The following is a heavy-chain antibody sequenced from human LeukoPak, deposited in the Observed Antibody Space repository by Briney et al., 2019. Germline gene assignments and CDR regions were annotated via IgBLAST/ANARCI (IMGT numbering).Heavy chain of an antibody. CDR3: ASSGYDSSVVDY. J-gene: IGHJ4*02. CDR2: IYYSGST. D-gene: IGHD3-22*01. CDR1: GGSISSYY. Sequence: SETLSLTCTVSGGSISSYYWSWLRQPPGKGLEWIGYIYYSGSTNYNPSLKSRVTISVDTSKNQFSLKLSSVTAADTAVYYCASSGYDSSVVDYWGQGTLVTVSS. V-gene: IGHV4-59*01.